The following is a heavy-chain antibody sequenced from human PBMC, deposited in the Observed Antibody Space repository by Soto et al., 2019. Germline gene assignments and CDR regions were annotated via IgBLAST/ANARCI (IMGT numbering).Heavy chain of an antibody. J-gene: IGHJ4*02. Sequence: PGGSLRLSCAASGFTFSSYGMHWVRQAPGKGLEWVAVISYDGSNKYYADSVKGRFTISRDNSKNTLYLQMNSLRAEDTAVYYCAKDSVHDYGTPRYNYYFDYWGQGTLVTVSS. CDR2: ISYDGSNK. D-gene: IGHD4-17*01. CDR3: AKDSVHDYGTPRYNYYFDY. CDR1: GFTFSSYG. V-gene: IGHV3-30*18.